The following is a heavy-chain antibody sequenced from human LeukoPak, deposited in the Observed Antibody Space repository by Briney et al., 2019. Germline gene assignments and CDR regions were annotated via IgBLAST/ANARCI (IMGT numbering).Heavy chain of an antibody. CDR1: GYTLTELS. CDR3: AIHSSSFDP. J-gene: IGHJ5*02. Sequence: ASVTVSCKVSGYTLTELSMHWVRQAPGKGLEWMGGFDPEDGETIYAQKFQGRVTMTEDTSTDTAYVELSSLRSEDTAVYYYAIHSSSFDPWGQGTLVTVSS. V-gene: IGHV1-24*01. CDR2: FDPEDGET. D-gene: IGHD6-13*01.